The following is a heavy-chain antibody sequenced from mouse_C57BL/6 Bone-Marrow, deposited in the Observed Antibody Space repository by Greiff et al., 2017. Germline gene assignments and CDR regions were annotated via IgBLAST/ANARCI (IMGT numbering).Heavy chain of an antibody. D-gene: IGHD1-2*01. CDR3: ARDYYGPGYYFDY. CDR1: GYTFTSYW. Sequence: QVQLQQPGAELVKPGASVKMSCKASGYTFTSYWITWVKPRPGQGLEWIGALYPGSGSTNYTEKFKSKATLTVDTSSRTAYMQLSSLTSEDSAVYYCARDYYGPGYYFDYWGQGTTLTVSS. CDR2: LYPGSGST. V-gene: IGHV1-55*01. J-gene: IGHJ2*01.